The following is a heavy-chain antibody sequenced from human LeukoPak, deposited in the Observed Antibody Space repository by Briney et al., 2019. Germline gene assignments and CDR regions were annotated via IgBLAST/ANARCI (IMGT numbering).Heavy chain of an antibody. CDR3: ARDYSGSLYWYFDL. V-gene: IGHV4-34*01. CDR2: INHSGST. D-gene: IGHD6-19*01. Sequence: SETLSLTCAVYGGSFSGYYWSWIRQPPGKGLEWMGEINHSGSTKYNPSLKSRVTISVDTSKNQFSLKLSSVTAADTAVYYCARDYSGSLYWYFDLWGRGTLVTVSS. CDR1: GGSFSGYY. J-gene: IGHJ2*01.